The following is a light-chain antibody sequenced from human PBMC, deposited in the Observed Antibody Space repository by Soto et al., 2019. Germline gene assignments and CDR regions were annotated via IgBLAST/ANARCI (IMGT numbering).Light chain of an antibody. CDR3: AAWDDSLNAWV. V-gene: IGLV1-40*01. J-gene: IGLJ3*02. CDR1: SSNIGAGYD. Sequence: QSVLTQPPSVSGAPGQRVTISCTGSSSNIGAGYDVHWYQQRPGTAPKLLIYNNNQRPSGVSDRFSGSESGTSASLAISGLQSEDEADYYCAAWDDSLNAWVFGGGTKLTVL. CDR2: NNN.